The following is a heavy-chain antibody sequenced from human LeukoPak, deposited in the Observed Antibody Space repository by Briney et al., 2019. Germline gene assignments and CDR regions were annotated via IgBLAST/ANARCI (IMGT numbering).Heavy chain of an antibody. CDR3: ARSPSVVPAAMRMDV. J-gene: IGHJ6*02. D-gene: IGHD2-2*01. CDR1: GGTFSSYA. Sequence: SVKVSCKASGGTFSSYAISWVRQAPGQGFEWMGRIIPILGIANYAQKSQGRVTITADKSTSTAYTELSSLRSEDTAVYYCARSPSVVPAAMRMDVWGQGTTVTVSS. CDR2: IIPILGIA. V-gene: IGHV1-69*04.